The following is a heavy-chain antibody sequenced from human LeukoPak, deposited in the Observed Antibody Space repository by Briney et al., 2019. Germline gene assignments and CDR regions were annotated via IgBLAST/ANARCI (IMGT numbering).Heavy chain of an antibody. Sequence: GALRLSCAASGFTVSTNYMSWVLQAPGKRLEWVSVIYSDGRTYYADSVKGRFTISRDNSKNTLYLQMNSLRAEDTAVYYCARDSGRFDVFDIWGQGTMVTVSS. D-gene: IGHD3-10*01. J-gene: IGHJ3*02. CDR2: IYSDGRT. CDR3: ARDSGRFDVFDI. CDR1: GFTVSTNY. V-gene: IGHV3-53*01.